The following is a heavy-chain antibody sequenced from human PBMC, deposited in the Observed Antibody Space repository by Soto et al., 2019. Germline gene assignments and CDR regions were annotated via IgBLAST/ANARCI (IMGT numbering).Heavy chain of an antibody. Sequence: QVQLQESGPGVVKPSETLSLSCSVSGGSISKFYWSWIRKTAGKGLESMGRVYATGTTDYNPSLRSRVTMSVDISKKTFSLRLTSVTAADTGVYYCVRDGSKTLRDWFDPWGQGKLVTVSS. CDR1: GGSISKFY. J-gene: IGHJ5*02. V-gene: IGHV4-4*07. CDR2: VYATGTT. CDR3: VRDGSKTLRDWFDP.